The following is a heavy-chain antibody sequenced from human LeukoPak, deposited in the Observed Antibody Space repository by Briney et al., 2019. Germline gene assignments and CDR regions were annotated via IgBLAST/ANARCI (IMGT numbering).Heavy chain of an antibody. Sequence: GGSLRLSCAASGFTVSSNYMSWVRQAPGKGLEWVANIKQDGSEKYYVDSVKGRFTISRDNAKNSLYLQMNSLRAEDTAVYYCARFLGAFDIWGQGTMVTVSS. V-gene: IGHV3-7*01. CDR2: IKQDGSEK. CDR3: ARFLGAFDI. J-gene: IGHJ3*02. D-gene: IGHD7-27*01. CDR1: GFTVSSNY.